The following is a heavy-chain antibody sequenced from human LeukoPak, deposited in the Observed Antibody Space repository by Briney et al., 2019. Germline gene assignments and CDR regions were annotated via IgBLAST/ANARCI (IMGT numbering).Heavy chain of an antibody. CDR1: GYTFTGYY. J-gene: IGHJ4*02. CDR3: AREYYDSSAYNQEAIDY. D-gene: IGHD3-22*01. CDR2: INPNSGGT. V-gene: IGHV1-2*02. Sequence: ASVKVSCKASGYTFTGYYMHWVRQAPGQGLEWLGWINPNSGGTNYAQKFQGRVTMTRDTSISTAYMELSRLRSDDTAVYYCAREYYDSSAYNQEAIDYWGQGTLVTVSS.